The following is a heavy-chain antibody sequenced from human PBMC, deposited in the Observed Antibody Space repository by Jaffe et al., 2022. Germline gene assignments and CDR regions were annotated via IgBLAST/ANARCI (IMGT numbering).Heavy chain of an antibody. Sequence: QVQLQQWGAGLLKPSETLSLTCAVYGGSFSGYYWSWIRQPPGKGLEWIGEINHSGSTNYNPSLKSRVTISVDTSKNQFSLKLSSVTAADTAVYYCARFFRPEWSPQTNWFDPWGQGTLVTVSS. CDR3: ARFFRPEWSPQTNWFDP. CDR2: INHSGST. CDR1: GGSFSGYY. V-gene: IGHV4-34*01. D-gene: IGHD3-3*01. J-gene: IGHJ5*02.